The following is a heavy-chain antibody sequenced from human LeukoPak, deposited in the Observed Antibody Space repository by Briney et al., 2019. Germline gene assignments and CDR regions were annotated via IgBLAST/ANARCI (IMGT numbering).Heavy chain of an antibody. D-gene: IGHD3-22*01. CDR1: GFTVSSNY. J-gene: IGHJ4*02. CDR3: ARPAHYYDSSGYRVDY. V-gene: IGHV3-66*04. Sequence: GGSLRLSCAASGFTVSSNYMSWVRQAPGKGLEWVSVIYSGGSAYYADSVKGRFTISRDNSKNTLYLQMNSLRAEDTAVYYCARPAHYYDSSGYRVDYWGQGTLVPVSS. CDR2: IYSGGSA.